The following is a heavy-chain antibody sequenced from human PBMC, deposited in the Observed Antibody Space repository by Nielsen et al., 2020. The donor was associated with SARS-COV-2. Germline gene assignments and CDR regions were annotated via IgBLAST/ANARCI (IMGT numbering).Heavy chain of an antibody. CDR3: AREGDCKNGICHIRGMDV. Sequence: SETLSLTCTVAGGSVSSSGHYWGWVRQSPGKGLEWIGEVSHSGSINYNPSLKSRVTLSMDKSKRQFSLRLTSVTAADTAVYYCAREGDCKNGICHIRGMDVWGKGTTVTVSS. V-gene: IGHV4-39*07. J-gene: IGHJ6*03. CDR1: GGSVSSSGHY. CDR2: VSHSGSI. D-gene: IGHD2-8*01.